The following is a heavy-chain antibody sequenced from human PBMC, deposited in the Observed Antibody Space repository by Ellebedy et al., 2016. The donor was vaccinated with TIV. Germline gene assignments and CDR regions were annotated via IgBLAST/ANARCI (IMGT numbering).Heavy chain of an antibody. CDR2: IYYSGST. D-gene: IGHD6-19*01. CDR1: GGSISCSNHH. Sequence: SETLSLXXTVSGGSISCSNHHWGWIRQPPGKGLEWIGSIYYSGSTYYSPSLKSRVTMSVDKARNQFSLRLNSVTAADTAVYYCAREPNSSGFDYFDSWGQGTLVTVSS. J-gene: IGHJ4*02. V-gene: IGHV4-39*02. CDR3: AREPNSSGFDYFDS.